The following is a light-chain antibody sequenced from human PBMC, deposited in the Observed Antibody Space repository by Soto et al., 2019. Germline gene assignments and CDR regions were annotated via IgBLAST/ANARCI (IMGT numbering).Light chain of an antibody. CDR2: GAS. V-gene: IGKV3-15*01. CDR3: QQYNNWPLT. Sequence: EIVMTQSPVTLSVSPGERATLSCRASQSVSSNLAWYQQKPGQAPRLLIYGASTRATGIPARFSGSGSGTDFTLTISSLQSEDFAVYYCQQYNNWPLTFGGGTTGDIK. J-gene: IGKJ4*01. CDR1: QSVSSN.